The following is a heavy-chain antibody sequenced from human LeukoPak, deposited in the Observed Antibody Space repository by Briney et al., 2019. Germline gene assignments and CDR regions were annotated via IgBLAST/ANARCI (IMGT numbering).Heavy chain of an antibody. CDR3: AVDIHYDVLTGCRFDH. CDR2: INAGNGNT. V-gene: IGHV1-3*01. CDR1: GYTFTSYA. Sequence: GASVKVSCKASGYTFTSYAMHWVRQAPGQRLEWMGWINAGNGNTKYSQKFQGRVTITRDTSASTAYMELSSLRAEDTAVYYCAVDIHYDVLTGCRFDHWGQGTLVTVSS. J-gene: IGHJ4*02. D-gene: IGHD3-9*01.